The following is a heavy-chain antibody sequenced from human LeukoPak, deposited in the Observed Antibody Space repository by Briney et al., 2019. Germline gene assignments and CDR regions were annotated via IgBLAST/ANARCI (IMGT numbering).Heavy chain of an antibody. CDR2: INPSGGST. CDR1: GYTFTSYY. CDR3: ARDPVPYCGGDCYPFDY. V-gene: IGHV1-46*01. J-gene: IGHJ4*02. D-gene: IGHD2-21*02. Sequence: ASVKVSCKASGYTFTSYYMHWVRQAPGQGLEWMGIINPSGGSTSYAQKFQGRVTMTRDTSTSTVYMELSSLRSEDTAVYYCARDPVPYCGGDCYPFDYWGQGTLVTVSS.